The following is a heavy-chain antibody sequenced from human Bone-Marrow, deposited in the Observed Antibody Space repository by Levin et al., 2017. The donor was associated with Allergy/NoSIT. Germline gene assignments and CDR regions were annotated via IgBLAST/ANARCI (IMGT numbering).Heavy chain of an antibody. V-gene: IGHV4-31*03. CDR2: VFHTGST. CDR3: ARDRNKANVIAARPSWFDP. D-gene: IGHD6-6*01. Sequence: PSETLSLTCSVSGASISSGTHYWNWVRQHPEKGLEWIGHVFHTGSTSYNPSLRSRVTISVDTSKNQFSLKLSSVTAADTAVYYCARDRNKANVIAARPSWFDPWGQGTLVTVSS. J-gene: IGHJ5*02. CDR1: GASISSGTHY.